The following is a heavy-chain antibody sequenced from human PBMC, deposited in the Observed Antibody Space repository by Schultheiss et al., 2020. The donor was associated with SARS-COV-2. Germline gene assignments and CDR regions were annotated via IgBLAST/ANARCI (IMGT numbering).Heavy chain of an antibody. CDR2: IYYSGST. D-gene: IGHD6-19*01. V-gene: IGHV4-59*01. CDR1: GGSISSYY. CDR3: ARLRPIHNGQWLVLNY. J-gene: IGHJ4*02. Sequence: ENLSLTCTVSGGSISSYYWSWIRQPPGKGLEWIGYIYYSGSTNYNPSLKSRVTISVDTSKNQFSLKLSSVTAADTAVYYCARLRPIHNGQWLVLNYWGQGTLVTVSS.